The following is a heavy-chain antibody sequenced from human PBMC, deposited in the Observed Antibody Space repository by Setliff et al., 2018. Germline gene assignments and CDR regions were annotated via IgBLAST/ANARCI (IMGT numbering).Heavy chain of an antibody. CDR3: AQKHQRASWAFDP. Sequence: GESLKISCTGSGYSFITYWIGWVRQMPGKGLEWMGIIYPGDSDTRYSPSFQGQVTISADKSTITAYLQWDSLKASDTAIYYCAQKHQRASWAFDPWGRGTLVTVSS. CDR1: GYSFITYW. D-gene: IGHD2-2*01. CDR2: IYPGDSDT. J-gene: IGHJ5*02. V-gene: IGHV5-51*01.